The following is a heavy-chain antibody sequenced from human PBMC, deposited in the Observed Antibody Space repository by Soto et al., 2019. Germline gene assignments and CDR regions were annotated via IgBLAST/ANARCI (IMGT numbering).Heavy chain of an antibody. V-gene: IGHV4-39*01. J-gene: IGHJ5*02. CDR3: ERHRARNWFDP. CDR2: IYYSGST. Sequence: AATXSLTCIFAGGSISISSYYWGWIRQPPGKVLEWIGSIYYSGSTYYNPSLKSRVTISVDTSKNQLSLKLSSVTAADTAVFYCERHRARNWFDPWGQGTLVTVS. CDR1: GGSISISSYY.